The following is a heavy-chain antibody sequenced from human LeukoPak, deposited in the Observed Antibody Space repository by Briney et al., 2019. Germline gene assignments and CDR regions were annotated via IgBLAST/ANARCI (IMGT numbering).Heavy chain of an antibody. CDR2: ISSGGDTR. CDR3: ARTPEYCSGGNCYRYFQN. J-gene: IGHJ1*01. CDR1: GFTFSTYS. D-gene: IGHD2-15*01. V-gene: IGHV3-48*01. Sequence: GGSLRLSCAAPGFTFSTYSVDWVRQAPGKGLEWISYISSGGDTRYYADSVKGRFTISRDNVKNLLFLQMNSLRVEDTAVYYCARTPEYCSGGNCYRYFQNWGQGTLVTVSS.